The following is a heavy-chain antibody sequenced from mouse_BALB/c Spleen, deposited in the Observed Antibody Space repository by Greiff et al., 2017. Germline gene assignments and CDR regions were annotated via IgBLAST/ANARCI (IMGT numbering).Heavy chain of an antibody. V-gene: IGHV1S34*01. CDR2: ISCYNGAT. J-gene: IGHJ3*01. D-gene: IGHD1-1*01. CDR1: GYSFTGYY. Sequence: LVKTGASVKISCKASGYSFTGYYMHWVKQSHGKSLEWIGYISCYNGATSYNQKFKGKATFTVDTSSSTAYMQFNSLTSEDSAVYYGAREDYYGSSSAWFAYWGQGTLVTVSA. CDR3: AREDYYGSSSAWFAY.